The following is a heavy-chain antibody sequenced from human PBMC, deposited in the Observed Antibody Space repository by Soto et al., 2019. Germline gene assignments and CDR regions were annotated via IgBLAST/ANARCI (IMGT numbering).Heavy chain of an antibody. V-gene: IGHV1-24*01. CDR2: FDPEDGEY. CDR1: GYTLTDLC. Sequence: ASVKVSCKVSGYTLTDLCIHWARQAPGKGLEWMGGFDPEDGEYIYTQKLQGRVTMTEDTSADTAHMELSSLRNEDTAVYYCATHFFSSRGLKLWNIAFWGTRSL. D-gene: IGHD1-1*01. J-gene: IGHJ2*01. CDR3: ATHFFSSRGLKLWNIAF.